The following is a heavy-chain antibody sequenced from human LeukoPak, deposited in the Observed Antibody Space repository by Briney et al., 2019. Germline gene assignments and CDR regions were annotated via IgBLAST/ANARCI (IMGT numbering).Heavy chain of an antibody. Sequence: ASVKVSCKASGYTFTSYYVHWVRQAPGQGLEWMGTISPSGASTSYAQKFQGRVTMTRDMSTSTVYMELSSLISEDTAVYYCARGSSRGPRDAFDFWGQGTMVTLSS. CDR1: GYTFTSYY. D-gene: IGHD2-15*01. V-gene: IGHV1-46*01. CDR2: ISPSGAST. J-gene: IGHJ3*01. CDR3: ARGSSRGPRDAFDF.